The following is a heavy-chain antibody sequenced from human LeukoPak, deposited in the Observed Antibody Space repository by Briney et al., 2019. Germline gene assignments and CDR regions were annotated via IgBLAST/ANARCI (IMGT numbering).Heavy chain of an antibody. Sequence: SQTLSLTCTVSGGSISSGSYYWSWIRQPAGKGLEWIGRIYTSGSTNYNPSLKSRVTISVDTSKNQFSLKLSSVTAADTAVYYCARKYYLDAWGQGTTVTVSS. CDR2: IYTSGST. J-gene: IGHJ6*02. D-gene: IGHD3-10*01. CDR3: ARKYYLDA. CDR1: GGSISSGSYY. V-gene: IGHV4-61*02.